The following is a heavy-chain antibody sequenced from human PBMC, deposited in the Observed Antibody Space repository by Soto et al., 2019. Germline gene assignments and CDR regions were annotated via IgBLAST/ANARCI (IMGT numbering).Heavy chain of an antibody. CDR1: GFTFSSYI. CDR3: ARVAYYYDSSGYFY. D-gene: IGHD3-22*01. V-gene: IGHV3-48*01. J-gene: IGHJ4*02. Sequence: GGSLRLSCAASGFTFSSYIMHWVRQAPGKGLEWVSYISPSSSSIYYADSVKGRFTISRDNAKNSLYLQMNSLRAEDTAVYYCARVAYYYDSSGYFYWGQGT. CDR2: ISPSSSSI.